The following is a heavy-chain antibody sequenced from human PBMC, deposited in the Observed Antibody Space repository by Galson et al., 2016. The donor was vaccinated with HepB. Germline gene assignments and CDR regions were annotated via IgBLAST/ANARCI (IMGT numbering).Heavy chain of an antibody. CDR1: GGSFSGYY. CDR3: AGGGLRFLNWLSDEYDH. CDR2: INPGGST. J-gene: IGHJ4*02. Sequence: ETLSLTCAVQGGSFSGYYWNWIRQTPGKGFEWIGEINPGGSTNYNPSLKSRVTISIDTSRNQFSLNLTSVTAADTAVYYCAGGGLRFLNWLSDEYDHWGQGTLVTVPS. V-gene: IGHV4-34*01. D-gene: IGHD3-3*01.